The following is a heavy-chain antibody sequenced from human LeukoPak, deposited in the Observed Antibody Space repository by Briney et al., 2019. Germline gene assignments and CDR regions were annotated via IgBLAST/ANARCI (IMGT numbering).Heavy chain of an antibody. CDR3: ARDPSVYDFGFMTGYSTYFDP. V-gene: IGHV1-46*01. J-gene: IGHJ4*02. D-gene: IGHD3-9*01. CDR1: GYILTTLY. Sequence: GASVKVSCKASGYILTTLYMNWVRQAPGQGLEWMGMIDPSGGSTIYAQKFQGRVTMTRDTSTNTVYMDLSTLGSEDTAVYYCARDPSVYDFGFMTGYSTYFDPWGQGTLATVSS. CDR2: IDPSGGST.